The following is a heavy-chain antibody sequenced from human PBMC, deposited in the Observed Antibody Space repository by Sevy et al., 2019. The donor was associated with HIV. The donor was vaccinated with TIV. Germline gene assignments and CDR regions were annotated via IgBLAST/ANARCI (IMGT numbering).Heavy chain of an antibody. CDR1: GYTFTSYG. J-gene: IGHJ4*02. CDR2: ISAYNGNT. D-gene: IGHD3-3*01. V-gene: IGHV1-18*01. Sequence: ASVKVSCKASGYTFTSYGISWVRQAPGQGLEWMGWISAYNGNTNYAQKLQGRVTMTTDTSTSTAYMELRSLRSDDTAVCYCARNFRGYDFWSGYDFDYWGQGTLVTVSS. CDR3: ARNFRGYDFWSGYDFDY.